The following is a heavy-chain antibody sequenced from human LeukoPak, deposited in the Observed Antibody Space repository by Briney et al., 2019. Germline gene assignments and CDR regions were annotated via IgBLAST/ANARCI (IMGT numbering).Heavy chain of an antibody. V-gene: IGHV1-18*01. CDR1: GYTFSSYG. D-gene: IGHD5-18*01. CDR2: ISAYNGNT. Sequence: GASVKVSCKASGYTFSSYGISWVRHAPGQGLEWMGWISAYNGNTNYAQELQGRVTTTTDTSTSTAYMELRSLRSDDTAVYYCRRDGDTAMAYGVDRLGQGNLVNGSS. CDR3: RRDGDTAMAYGVDR. J-gene: IGHJ5*02.